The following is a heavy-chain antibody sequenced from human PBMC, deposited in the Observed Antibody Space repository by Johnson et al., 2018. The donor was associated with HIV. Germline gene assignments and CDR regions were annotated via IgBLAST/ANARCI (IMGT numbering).Heavy chain of an antibody. J-gene: IGHJ3*02. CDR1: GFTFSSYA. D-gene: IGHD6-19*01. V-gene: IGHV3-30-3*01. Sequence: QVQLVESGGGVVQPGRSLRLSCAASGFTFSSYAMHWVRQAPGKGLEWVAVISYDGSNKYYADSVKGRFTISRDNSKNTLYLQMNSLRAEDTAVYYRAREPGLVAAFDIWGQGTMVTVSS. CDR3: AREPGLVAAFDI. CDR2: ISYDGSNK.